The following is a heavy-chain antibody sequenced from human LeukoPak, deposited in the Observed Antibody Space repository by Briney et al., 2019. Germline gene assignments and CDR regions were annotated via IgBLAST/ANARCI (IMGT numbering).Heavy chain of an antibody. J-gene: IGHJ4*02. D-gene: IGHD5-18*01. V-gene: IGHV4-39*01. Sequence: SETLSLTCTVSGGSISSSSYYWGWIRQPPGKGLEWIGSIYYSGSTYYNPFLKSRVTISVDTSKNQFSLKLSSVTAADTAVYYCARLIPQRYSYGTGFDYWGQGTLVTVSS. CDR3: ARLIPQRYSYGTGFDY. CDR1: GGSISSSSYY. CDR2: IYYSGST.